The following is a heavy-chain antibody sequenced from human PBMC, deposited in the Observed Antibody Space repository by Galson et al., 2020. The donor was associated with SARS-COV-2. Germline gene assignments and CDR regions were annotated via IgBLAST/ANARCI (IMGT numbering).Heavy chain of an antibody. CDR2: ICYYGSNK. CDR3: ARGYEGELAI. Sequence: QLGESLKISCAASGFTFSSYGMHWVRQAPGKGLEWVAVICYYGSNKYYADSVKGRFTISRDNSKTTLYLQMNSLRAEDTAVYYCARGYEGELAIWGQGTLVTVS. J-gene: IGHJ4*02. D-gene: IGHD1-26*01. V-gene: IGHV3-33*01. CDR1: GFTFSSYG.